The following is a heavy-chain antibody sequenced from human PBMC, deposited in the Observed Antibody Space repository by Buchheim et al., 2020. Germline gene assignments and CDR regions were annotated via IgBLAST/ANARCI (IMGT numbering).Heavy chain of an antibody. D-gene: IGHD3-22*01. Sequence: QLQLQESGPGLVKPSETLSLTCTVSGGSISSSSYYWGWIRQPPGKGLEWIGSIHDSVSTSYNPSLKSRVPLSVVTSKNRFSLKLSSVTAADTAVYYCARGPDLGYYDSSGYYYFDYWGQGTL. CDR1: GGSISSSSYY. CDR2: IHDSVST. CDR3: ARGPDLGYYDSSGYYYFDY. J-gene: IGHJ4*02. V-gene: IGHV4-39*07.